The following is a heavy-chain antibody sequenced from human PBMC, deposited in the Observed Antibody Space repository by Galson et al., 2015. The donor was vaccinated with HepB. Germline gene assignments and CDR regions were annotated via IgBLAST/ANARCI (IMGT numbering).Heavy chain of an antibody. Sequence: SETLSLTCAVYGGSFSGYYWSWIRQPPGKGLEWMGEINHSGSTNYNPSLKSRVTISVDTSKNQFSLKLSSVTAADTAVYYCASSRRWGSGIYWGQGTLVTVSS. CDR1: GGSFSGYY. D-gene: IGHD3-10*01. CDR3: ASSRRWGSGIY. CDR2: INHSGST. J-gene: IGHJ4*02. V-gene: IGHV4-34*01.